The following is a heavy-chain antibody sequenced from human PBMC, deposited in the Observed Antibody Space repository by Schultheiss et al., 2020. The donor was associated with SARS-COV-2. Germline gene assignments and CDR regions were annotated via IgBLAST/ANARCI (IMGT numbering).Heavy chain of an antibody. Sequence: GGSLRLSCAASGFTFSNAWMSWVRQAPGKGLEWVSAISGSGGSTYYADSVKGRFTISRDNSKNTLYLQMNSLRAEDTAVYYCAKEPPQGTVTTFLFDYWGQGTLVTVSS. CDR3: AKEPPQGTVTTFLFDY. J-gene: IGHJ4*02. D-gene: IGHD4-17*01. CDR2: ISGSGGST. V-gene: IGHV3-23*01. CDR1: GFTFSNAW.